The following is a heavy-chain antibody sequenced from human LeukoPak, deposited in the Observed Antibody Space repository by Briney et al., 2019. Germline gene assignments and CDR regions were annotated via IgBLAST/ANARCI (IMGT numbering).Heavy chain of an antibody. CDR2: IKQDGSEK. V-gene: IGHV3-7*01. Sequence: SGGSLRLSCVASGFIYSDWWMSWVRQAPGKGLEWVANIKQDGSEKYYVDSVKGRFTISRDNAKNSLYLQMNSLRAEDTAVYYCARDMYYYDSSGYSPGAFDIWGQGTMVTVSS. D-gene: IGHD3-22*01. CDR1: GFIYSDWW. CDR3: ARDMYYYDSSGYSPGAFDI. J-gene: IGHJ3*02.